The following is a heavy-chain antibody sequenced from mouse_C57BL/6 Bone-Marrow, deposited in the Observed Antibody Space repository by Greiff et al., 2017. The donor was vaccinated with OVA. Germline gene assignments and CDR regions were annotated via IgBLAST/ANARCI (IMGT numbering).Heavy chain of an antibody. CDR2: ISNGGGST. J-gene: IGHJ4*01. D-gene: IGHD1-1*01. Sequence: EVKLVESGGGLVQPGGSLKLSCAASGFTFSDYYMYWVRQTPEKRLEWVAYISNGGGSTYYPDTVKGRFTISRDNAKNSPYLQMSRLKAEDTAMYYCARHPFYYGSRGNYAMDYWGQGTSVTVSS. CDR1: GFTFSDYY. CDR3: ARHPFYYGSRGNYAMDY. V-gene: IGHV5-12*01.